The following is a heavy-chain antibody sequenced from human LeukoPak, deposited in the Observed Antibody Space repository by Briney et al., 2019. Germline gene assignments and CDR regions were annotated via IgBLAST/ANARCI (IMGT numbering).Heavy chain of an antibody. V-gene: IGHV3-30-3*01. CDR3: ARESSTGRNGMDV. Sequence: GGSLRLSCAASGFTFSSYAMHWVRQAPGKGLEWVAVISYDGSNKYYADSVKGRFTISRDNSKNTLYLQMNSLRAEDTAVYYCARESSTGRNGMDVWGQGTTVTVSS. CDR2: ISYDGSNK. D-gene: IGHD2-8*02. J-gene: IGHJ6*02. CDR1: GFTFSSYA.